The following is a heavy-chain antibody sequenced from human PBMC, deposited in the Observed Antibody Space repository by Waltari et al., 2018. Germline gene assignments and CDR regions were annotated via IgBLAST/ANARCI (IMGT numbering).Heavy chain of an antibody. V-gene: IGHV3-23*04. J-gene: IGHJ3*02. CDR2: ISGNGGST. CDR3: AKGLLAYCSSTSCPGAFDI. Sequence: EVQLVESGGGLVTPGGSLRLSCAASGFTFRSYAMSWVRQAPGQGLEWVSAISGNGGSTYYADSVKGRFTISRDNSKNTLYLQMNSLRAEDTAVYYCAKGLLAYCSSTSCPGAFDIWGQGTMVTVSS. CDR1: GFTFRSYA. D-gene: IGHD2-2*01.